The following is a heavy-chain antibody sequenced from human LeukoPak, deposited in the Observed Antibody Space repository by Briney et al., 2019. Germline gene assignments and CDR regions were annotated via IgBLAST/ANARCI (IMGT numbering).Heavy chain of an antibody. CDR3: ARILRTPNYYDSSGYAFDI. CDR1: GGSISSYY. D-gene: IGHD3-22*01. Sequence: SETLSLTCTVSGGSISSYYWSWIRQPAGKGLEWIGRIYTSGSTNYNPSLKSRVTISVDTSKNQFSLKLSSVTAADTAVYYCARILRTPNYYDSSGYAFDIWGQGTMVTVSS. V-gene: IGHV4-4*07. J-gene: IGHJ3*02. CDR2: IYTSGST.